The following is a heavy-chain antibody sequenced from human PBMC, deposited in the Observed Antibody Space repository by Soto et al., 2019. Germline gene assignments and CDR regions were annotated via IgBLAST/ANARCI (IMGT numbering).Heavy chain of an antibody. D-gene: IGHD5-12*01. J-gene: IGHJ3*02. CDR1: GFTFSSYG. V-gene: IGHV3-33*01. CDR3: ARDAKRWLQWRSVDI. Sequence: QVQLVESGGGVVQPGRSLRLSCAASGFTFSSYGMHWVRQAPGKGLEWVAVIWYDGSNKYYADSVKGRFTISRDNSKNTLYLQMNSLRAEDTAVYYCARDAKRWLQWRSVDIWGQGTMVTVSS. CDR2: IWYDGSNK.